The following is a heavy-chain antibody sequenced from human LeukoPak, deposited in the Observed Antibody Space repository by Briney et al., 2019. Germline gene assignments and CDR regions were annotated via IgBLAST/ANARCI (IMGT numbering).Heavy chain of an antibody. CDR3: RICGGDCSLIDS. Sequence: GGSLRLSCAASGFTVSSDYISWVRQAPGKVLEWVSVLYRGSSTSYADSVKGRFTISRDNSKNTLYLQMNSLRAEDTAVYYCRICGGDCSLIDSWGQGTLVTVSS. D-gene: IGHD2-21*02. CDR1: GFTVSSDY. CDR2: LYRGSST. V-gene: IGHV3-53*01. J-gene: IGHJ4*02.